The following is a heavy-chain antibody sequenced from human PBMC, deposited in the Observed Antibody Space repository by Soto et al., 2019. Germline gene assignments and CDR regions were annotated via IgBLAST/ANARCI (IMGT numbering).Heavy chain of an antibody. CDR1: GFNYKKFA. CDR2: ISCCGGSA. CDR3: AKADGQQWLIHHLDN. D-gene: IGHD6-19*01. J-gene: IGHJ4*02. Sequence: EVQLLEYGGGVVQPGGSLRLSCVASGFNYKKFAMAWVRQAAGEGLEWVSGISCCGGSASYADSVKGRFSIARDDSKDTVSLQLNSLRVEDTAQYYCAKADGQQWLIHHLDNWGQGTLVTVS. V-gene: IGHV3-23*01.